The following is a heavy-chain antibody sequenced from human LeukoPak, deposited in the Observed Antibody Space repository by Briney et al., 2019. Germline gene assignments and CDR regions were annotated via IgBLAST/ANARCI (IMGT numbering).Heavy chain of an antibody. CDR2: INHSGST. J-gene: IGHJ6*03. D-gene: IGHD2-15*01. V-gene: IGHV4-34*01. Sequence: SETLSLTCAVYGGSFSGYYWSWIRQPPGKGLEWIGEINHSGSTNYNPSLKSRVSISVDTSKNQFSLKLSSVTAADTAVYYCARVSFFRWAATRPSYYYYYMDVWGKGTTVTISS. CDR1: GGSFSGYY. CDR3: ARVSFFRWAATRPSYYYYYMDV.